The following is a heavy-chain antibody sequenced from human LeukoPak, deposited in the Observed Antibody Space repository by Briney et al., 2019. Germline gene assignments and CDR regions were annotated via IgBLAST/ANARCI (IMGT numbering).Heavy chain of an antibody. CDR3: ARLVVVVAAKNYYYGMDV. Sequence: SETLSLTCTVSGASINSNFWSWLRQSPGKGLEWIAYIYHSGEINYNPSLKSRVTISVDTSKNQFSLKLSSVTAADTAVYYCARLVVVVAAKNYYYGMDVWGQGTTVTVSS. D-gene: IGHD2-15*01. J-gene: IGHJ6*02. CDR2: IYHSGEI. V-gene: IGHV4-59*12. CDR1: GASINSNF.